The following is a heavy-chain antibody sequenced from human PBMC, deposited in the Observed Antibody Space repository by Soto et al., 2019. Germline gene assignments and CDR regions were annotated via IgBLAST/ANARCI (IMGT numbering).Heavy chain of an antibody. D-gene: IGHD3-10*01. CDR2: IYYSGST. CDR1: GGSISSYY. Sequence: PSLTCTVSGGSISSYYWSWIRQPPGKGLEWIGYIYYSGSTNYNPSLKSRVTISVDTSKNQFSLKLSSVTAADTAVYYCAKAPRGNYGYPSYFDYWGQGTLVTVSS. J-gene: IGHJ4*02. CDR3: AKAPRGNYGYPSYFDY. V-gene: IGHV4-59*01.